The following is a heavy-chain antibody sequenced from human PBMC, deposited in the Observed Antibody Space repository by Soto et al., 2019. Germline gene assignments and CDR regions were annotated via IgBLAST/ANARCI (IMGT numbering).Heavy chain of an antibody. J-gene: IGHJ4*02. CDR3: VRTVAVAGTNVPDYFDH. D-gene: IGHD6-19*01. CDR2: SHQSGIT. Sequence: SETLSLTCAVSGYAISNGYYWGWVRQPPGKGLEWIGDSHQSGITHHSPSLKGRVITSMLTSKNQFSLDLIAVTAADTAVYYCVRTVAVAGTNVPDYFDHWGQGIQVTVSS. V-gene: IGHV4-38-2*01. CDR1: GYAISNGYY.